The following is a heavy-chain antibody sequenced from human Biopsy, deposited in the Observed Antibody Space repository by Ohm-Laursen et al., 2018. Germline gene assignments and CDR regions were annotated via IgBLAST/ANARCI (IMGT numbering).Heavy chain of an antibody. Sequence: GTPSLTCPVSGGSISSDYWSWIRQTPGKGLEWIGYIYYSGSTNYNPSLKSRVTISVDTSKNQFSLRLNSVTAADTAVYYCARATNSTGWPYYYFYGMDVWGQGTTVTVSS. CDR2: IYYSGST. J-gene: IGHJ6*02. D-gene: IGHD2/OR15-2a*01. CDR1: GGSISSDY. CDR3: ARATNSTGWPYYYFYGMDV. V-gene: IGHV4-59*01.